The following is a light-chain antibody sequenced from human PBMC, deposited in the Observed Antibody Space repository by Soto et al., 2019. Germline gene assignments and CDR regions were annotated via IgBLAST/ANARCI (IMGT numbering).Light chain of an antibody. Sequence: QSVLTQPASVSGSPGQLTTISCTGTSSDVGHPYNYVSWYQQYPGKAPKLLIFKVNNRPSGISGRFSGSKSGNTASLTISGLQAEDEGDYYCMSFVESTSTHWVLGGGTKVTVL. J-gene: IGLJ3*02. CDR2: KVN. CDR1: SSDVGHPYNY. V-gene: IGLV2-14*01. CDR3: MSFVESTSTHWV.